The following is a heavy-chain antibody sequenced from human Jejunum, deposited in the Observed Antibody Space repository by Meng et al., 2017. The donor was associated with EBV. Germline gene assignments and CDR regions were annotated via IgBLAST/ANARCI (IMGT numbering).Heavy chain of an antibody. J-gene: IGHJ4*02. Sequence: VELEESGGGPGKPGGCLRLSCAASGFTLSCYRMNWVRQAPGKGLEWVSSIRSNSDHIYYVDSVKGRFTISRDNAKNSLYLQMNRLRAEDTAVYYCAKCSTTCQKGSLDYWGQGTLVTVSS. CDR3: AKCSTTCQKGSLDY. CDR1: GFTLSCYR. D-gene: IGHD2-2*01. CDR2: IRSNSDHI. V-gene: IGHV3-21*01.